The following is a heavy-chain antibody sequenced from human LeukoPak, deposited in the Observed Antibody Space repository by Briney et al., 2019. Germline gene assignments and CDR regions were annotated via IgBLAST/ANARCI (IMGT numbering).Heavy chain of an antibody. D-gene: IGHD3-3*01. V-gene: IGHV3-7*01. CDR3: ARDSNDFWSYYYDY. J-gene: IGHJ4*02. CDR2: IKQDGSEK. CDR1: GFTFSSYW. Sequence: GGPLRFSCTASGFTFSSYWMTWVRQAPGKGLEWVADIKQDGSEKYYVDSVKGRFTISRDNAKNSLFLQMNSLRAEDTAVYYCARDSNDFWSYYYDYWGQGTLVTVSS.